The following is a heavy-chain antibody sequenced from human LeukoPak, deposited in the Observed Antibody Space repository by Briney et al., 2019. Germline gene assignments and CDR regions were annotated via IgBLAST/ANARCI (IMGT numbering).Heavy chain of an antibody. Sequence: GGSLRLSCAASGFTFSGSAMHWVRQAFGKGLEWVGHIRSKANSYATAYAASVKGRFTISRDDSNTTAYLQMNSLKPEDTAVYYCTSYDSGSSGTDYWGQGTLVTVSS. CDR2: IRSKANSYAT. V-gene: IGHV3-73*01. CDR3: TSYDSGSSGTDY. J-gene: IGHJ4*02. D-gene: IGHD3-10*01. CDR1: GFTFSGSA.